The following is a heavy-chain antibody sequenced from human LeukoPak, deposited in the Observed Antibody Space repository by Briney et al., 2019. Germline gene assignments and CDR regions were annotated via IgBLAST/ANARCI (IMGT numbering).Heavy chain of an antibody. CDR2: IRSNGGRT. D-gene: IGHD1-26*01. V-gene: IGHV3-64D*06. Sequence: PGGFLRLSCSASGFTFSSYAMHWVRQAPGKGLEYVSSIRSNGGRTYYADSVKGRFTISRDNSKNTLYLQLSSLRTEDTAVYYCVKDLVGGATVFDYWGQGTLVTVSS. CDR1: GFTFSSYA. CDR3: VKDLVGGATVFDY. J-gene: IGHJ4*02.